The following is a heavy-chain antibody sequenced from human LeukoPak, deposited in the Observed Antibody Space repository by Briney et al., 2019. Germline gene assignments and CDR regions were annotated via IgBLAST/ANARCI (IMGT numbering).Heavy chain of an antibody. D-gene: IGHD6-19*01. CDR1: GLTVSSNF. CDR2: IYGGGST. V-gene: IGHV3-53*01. CDR3: ASWPGGWYGEDS. J-gene: IGHJ4*02. Sequence: GGSLRLSCAATGLTVSSNFMSWVRQAPGKGLEWASVIYGGGSTYYADSVKGRFTISRDTPKNTLHLQMNSLRAEDTAVYYCASWPGGWYGEDSWGQGTLVTVSS.